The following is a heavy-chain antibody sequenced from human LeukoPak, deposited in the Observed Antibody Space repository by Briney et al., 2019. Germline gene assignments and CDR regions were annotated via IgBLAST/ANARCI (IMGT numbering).Heavy chain of an antibody. V-gene: IGHV3-23*01. J-gene: IGHJ4*02. CDR3: ASLPRDSSGWLFDY. Sequence: PGGSLRLSCAASGFTFSSYAMSWVRQAPGKGLEWVSAISGSGGSTYYADSVKGRFTISRDNSKNTLYLQMNSLRAEDTAVYYCASLPRDSSGWLFDYWGQGTLVTVSS. CDR2: ISGSGGST. CDR1: GFTFSSYA. D-gene: IGHD6-19*01.